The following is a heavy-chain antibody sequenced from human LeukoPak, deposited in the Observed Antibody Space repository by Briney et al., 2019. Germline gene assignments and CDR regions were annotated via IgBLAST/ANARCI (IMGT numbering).Heavy chain of an antibody. D-gene: IGHD2-8*01. V-gene: IGHV3-23*01. J-gene: IGHJ5*02. CDR1: GFLFSRRA. CDR3: AKVKSSLTLIGA. Sequence: GGSLRLSCAASGFLFSRRAMSRVRQAPGKGLEWVSSISGAGDIAHYAESVKGRFTISRDNSGNTLYVQMDSLRAEDTAVYYCAKVKSSLTLIGAWGQGTLVTVSS. CDR2: ISGAGDIA.